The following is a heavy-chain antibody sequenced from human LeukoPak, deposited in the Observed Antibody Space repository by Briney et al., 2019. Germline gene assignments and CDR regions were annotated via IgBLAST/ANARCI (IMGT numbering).Heavy chain of an antibody. V-gene: IGHV3-7*01. J-gene: IGHJ4*02. CDR3: ARGRGDY. CDR2: IKQDGSEK. CDR1: GFIFSTSW. Sequence: GGSLRLSCAASGFIFSTSWMSWVRQAPGKRLEWVANIKQDGSEKSYVDSVKGRFTISRDNAKNSLYLQMNSLRAEDTAVYYCARGRGDYWGQGTLVTVSS.